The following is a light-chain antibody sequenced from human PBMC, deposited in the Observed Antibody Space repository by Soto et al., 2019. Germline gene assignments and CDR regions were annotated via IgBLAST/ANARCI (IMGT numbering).Light chain of an antibody. Sequence: EIVMTQSPATLSVSPGERATLCCRASQSVSSNLAWYQQKPGQAPGLLIYGASTRATGIPARFSGSGSGTEFTLTISSLQPDDFATYYCQQYNSYPFTFGPGTKVDIK. V-gene: IGKV3-15*01. J-gene: IGKJ3*01. CDR3: QQYNSYPFT. CDR2: GAS. CDR1: QSVSSN.